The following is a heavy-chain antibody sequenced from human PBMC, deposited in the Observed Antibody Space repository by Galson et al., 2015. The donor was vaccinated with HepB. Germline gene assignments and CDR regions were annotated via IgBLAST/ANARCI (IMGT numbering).Heavy chain of an antibody. V-gene: IGHV3-30*03. D-gene: IGHD6-13*01. J-gene: IGHJ6*02. CDR2: ISYDGSKK. CDR3: ARDLAAGILNPYYYYGMDV. CDR1: GFLFSSFG. Sequence: SLRLSCAASGFLFSSFGMHWVRQAPGKGLEWVAVISYDGSKKYYGDSVKGRFTISRDNSKNMLYLQMNSLRAEDTAMYYCARDLAAGILNPYYYYGMDVWGQGTTVTVSS.